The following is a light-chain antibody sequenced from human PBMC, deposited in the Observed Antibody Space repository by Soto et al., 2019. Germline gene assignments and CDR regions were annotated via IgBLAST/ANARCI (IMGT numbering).Light chain of an antibody. J-gene: IGKJ1*01. CDR2: GAS. V-gene: IGKV3-15*01. CDR3: QQYNDWPPRT. Sequence: EIVLAQSPGTPSLSPGERATLSCRPSQSGSNSYLAWYQQKPGQAPRLLIYGASTRATGVPGRFSGSGSGTEFTLTISALQSEDFAVYYCQQYNDWPPRTFGQGTKVDI. CDR1: QSGSNSY.